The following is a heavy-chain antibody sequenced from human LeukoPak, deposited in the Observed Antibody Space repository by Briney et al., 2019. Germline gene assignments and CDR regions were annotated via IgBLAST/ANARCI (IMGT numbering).Heavy chain of an antibody. V-gene: IGHV3-53*01. Sequence: AASAFTVSSSFMSWVRQAPGKGLEWVSIIYSNGNTHYADSVRGRFTISRDNSMNTLYLQMNNLRAEDTAVYYCARTNNYAFDIWGLGTMVTVSS. CDR3: ARTNNYAFDI. CDR2: IYSNGNT. J-gene: IGHJ3*02. CDR1: AFTVSSSF. D-gene: IGHD5-24*01.